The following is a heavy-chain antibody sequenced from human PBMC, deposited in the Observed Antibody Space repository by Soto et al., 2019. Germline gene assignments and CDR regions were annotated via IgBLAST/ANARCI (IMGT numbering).Heavy chain of an antibody. CDR2: ISYDGTNK. CDR3: ARDLRIFRHFDWAHDCFHH. Sequence: QVQMEESGGGVVQPGRSLRLSCVASGFTFSNYAMHWVRQAPGKGLEWVAVISYDGTNKYYADSVRGRFTVSRDNSKNTLYLQMNSLRAEDTAMYYCARDLRIFRHFDWAHDCFHHWGQGTLVTVSS. D-gene: IGHD3-9*01. V-gene: IGHV3-30-3*01. J-gene: IGHJ1*01. CDR1: GFTFSNYA.